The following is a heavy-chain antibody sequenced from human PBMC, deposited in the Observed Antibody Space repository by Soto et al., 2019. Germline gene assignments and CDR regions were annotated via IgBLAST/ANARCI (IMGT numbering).Heavy chain of an antibody. V-gene: IGHV1-69*13. Sequence: RASVKVSCKASGGTFSSYAIGWVRQAPGQGLEWMGGIIPIFGTANYAQKFQGRVTITADESTSTAYMELSSLRSEDTAVYYCARDPTHLIVGTNWFDPWGQGTLVTVSS. D-gene: IGHD3-22*01. J-gene: IGHJ5*02. CDR3: ARDPTHLIVGTNWFDP. CDR2: IIPIFGTA. CDR1: GGTFSSYA.